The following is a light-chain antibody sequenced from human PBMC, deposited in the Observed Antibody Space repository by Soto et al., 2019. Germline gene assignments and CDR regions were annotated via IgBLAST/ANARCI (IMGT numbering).Light chain of an antibody. CDR1: SSDIGEYNY. J-gene: IGLJ3*02. CDR3: SSYTSSNTLV. V-gene: IGLV2-14*01. CDR2: EVT. Sequence: QSALTQPASLSGSPGQSITISCTGTSSDIGEYNYVSWYQQHPGTAPKLIIYEVTKRPSGVSNRFSGSKSGNTASLTVSGLQAEDEADYYCSSYTSSNTLVFGGGTQVTVL.